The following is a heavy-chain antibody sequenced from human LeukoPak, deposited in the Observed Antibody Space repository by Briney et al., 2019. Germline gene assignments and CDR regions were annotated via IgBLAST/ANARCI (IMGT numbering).Heavy chain of an antibody. CDR3: ASTLYYYDSSGYYY. CDR2: IIPILGIA. V-gene: IGHV1-69*04. D-gene: IGHD3-22*01. J-gene: IGHJ4*02. CDR1: GGTFSSYA. Sequence: GASVKVSCKASGGTFSSYAISWVRQAPGQGLEWMGRIIPILGIANYAQKYQGRVTITADKSTSTAYMELSSLRSEDTAVYYCASTLYYYDSSGYYYWGQGTLVTVSS.